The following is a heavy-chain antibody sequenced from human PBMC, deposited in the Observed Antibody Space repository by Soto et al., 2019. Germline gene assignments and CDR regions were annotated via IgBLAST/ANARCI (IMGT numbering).Heavy chain of an antibody. J-gene: IGHJ4*02. CDR2: ISAYNANT. CDR1: GYTFSSHG. V-gene: IGHV1-18*01. Sequence: QVQLVQSGAEVKKPGASVKVSCKASGYTFSSHGISWVRQAPGQGLGWMGWISAYNANTNYAQKLQGRVTMTTDTSASTAYMELRSLRSDATAVYFCAKEVALVTPFDYWGQGTLVTVSS. D-gene: IGHD4-4*01. CDR3: AKEVALVTPFDY.